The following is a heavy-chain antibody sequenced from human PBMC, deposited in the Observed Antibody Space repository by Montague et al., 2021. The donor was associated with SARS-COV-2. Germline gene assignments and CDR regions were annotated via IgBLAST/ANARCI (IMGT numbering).Heavy chain of an antibody. Sequence: SETLSLTCTVYGGSFSDSYWTWIRQFPGRGLEWIGEINHSGSTNYSPSLKSRVTISVDTSHNQFSLKMTSVTAADTAIYYCAKLSGWYDPTDHGGRGTRVTVSS. CDR1: GGSFSDSY. D-gene: IGHD6-19*01. V-gene: IGHV4-34*01. CDR2: INHSGST. J-gene: IGHJ4*02. CDR3: AKLSGWYDPTDH.